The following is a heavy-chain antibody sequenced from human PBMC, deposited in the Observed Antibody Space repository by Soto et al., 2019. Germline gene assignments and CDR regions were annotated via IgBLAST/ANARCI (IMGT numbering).Heavy chain of an antibody. D-gene: IGHD6-19*01. Sequence: ASVKVSCKASGYTFTSYAMHWVRQAPGQRLEWMGWINAGNGNTKYSQKFQGRVTITRDTSASTAYMELSSLRSEDTAVYYCARVARIAVAGLDYWGQGTLVTVSS. J-gene: IGHJ4*02. CDR2: INAGNGNT. CDR3: ARVARIAVAGLDY. V-gene: IGHV1-3*01. CDR1: GYTFTSYA.